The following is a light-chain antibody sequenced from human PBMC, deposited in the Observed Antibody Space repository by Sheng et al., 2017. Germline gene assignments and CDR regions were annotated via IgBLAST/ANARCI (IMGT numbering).Light chain of an antibody. Sequence: DIQMTQSPSSLSASVGDRVTITCQASQDISNYLNWYQQKPGKAPKLLISAASTLQSGVPSRFSGSGSGTDFTLTISSLQPEDIATYYCQQSDNFPLTFGGGTKVQIK. CDR2: AAS. CDR1: QDISNY. J-gene: IGKJ4*01. CDR3: QQSDNFPLT. V-gene: IGKV1-33*01.